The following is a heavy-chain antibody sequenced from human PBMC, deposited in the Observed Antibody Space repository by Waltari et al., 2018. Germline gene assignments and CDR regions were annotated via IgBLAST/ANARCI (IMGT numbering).Heavy chain of an antibody. Sequence: QVQLQESGPGLVKPSETLSLTCTVSGGPISSHYWRWTRPPPGKGLEWIGYIYYSGSTNYNPSLKSRVTISVDTSKNQFSLKLSSVTAADTAVYYCARDFSGGHYYYYGMDVWGQGTTVTVSS. CDR1: GGPISSHY. J-gene: IGHJ6*02. CDR2: IYYSGST. V-gene: IGHV4-59*11. CDR3: ARDFSGGHYYYYGMDV. D-gene: IGHD6-19*01.